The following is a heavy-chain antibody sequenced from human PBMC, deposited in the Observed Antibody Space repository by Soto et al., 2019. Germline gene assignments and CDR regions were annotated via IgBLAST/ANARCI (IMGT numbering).Heavy chain of an antibody. CDR1: GFTFSSYG. D-gene: IGHD5-12*01. CDR3: AREGGDGYHNWFDP. J-gene: IGHJ5*02. CDR2: IWYDGSNK. Sequence: QVQLVESGGGVVQPGRSLRLSCAASGFTFSSYGMHWVRQAPGKGLEWVAVIWYDGSNKYYADSVKGRFTISRVNSKNTLYLQMNSLRAEDTAVYYCAREGGDGYHNWFDPWGQGTLVTVSS. V-gene: IGHV3-33*01.